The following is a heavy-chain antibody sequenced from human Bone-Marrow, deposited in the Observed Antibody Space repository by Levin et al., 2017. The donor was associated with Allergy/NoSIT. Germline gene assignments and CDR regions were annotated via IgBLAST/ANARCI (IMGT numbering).Heavy chain of an antibody. V-gene: IGHV3-11*01. CDR3: ARGGPKDRAGYCSSTSCYTPLDY. CDR2: ISSSGSTI. CDR1: GFTFSDYY. J-gene: IGHJ4*02. D-gene: IGHD2-2*02. Sequence: GGSLRLSCAASGFTFSDYYMSWIRQAPGKGLEWVSYISSSGSTIYYADSVKGRFTISRDNAKNSLYLQMNSLRAEDTAVYYCARGGPKDRAGYCSSTSCYTPLDYWGQGTLVTVSS.